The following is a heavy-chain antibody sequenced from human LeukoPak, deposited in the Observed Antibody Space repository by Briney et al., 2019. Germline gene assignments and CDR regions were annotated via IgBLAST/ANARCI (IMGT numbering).Heavy chain of an antibody. D-gene: IGHD3-10*02. CDR1: GYTFTNYY. Sequence: ASVKVSCKASGYTFTNYYIHWVRQAPGQGLEWMGIINPNGGSTSYAQRFQGRVTMTRDTSISTAYMELSRLRSDDTAVYYCARGRKPFSGTAIYSGNWFDPWGQGTLVTVSS. V-gene: IGHV1-46*01. CDR2: INPNGGST. J-gene: IGHJ5*02. CDR3: ARGRKPFSGTAIYSGNWFDP.